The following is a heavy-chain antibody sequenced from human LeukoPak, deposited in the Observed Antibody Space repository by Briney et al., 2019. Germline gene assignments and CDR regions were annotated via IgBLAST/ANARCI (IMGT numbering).Heavy chain of an antibody. J-gene: IGHJ5*02. CDR2: IYYSGTT. V-gene: IGHV4-39*07. CDR3: AKGAGGFSYYNWFDP. Sequence: SETVSLTCTVSGGSISSSPYYWGWIRQPPGKGLEWIGSIYYSGTTHYNPSLESRVTISVGTSKNQFSLKLASVTAADTAIYYCAKGAGGFSYYNWFDPWGQGTLVTVSS. CDR1: GGSISSSPYY. D-gene: IGHD5-18*01.